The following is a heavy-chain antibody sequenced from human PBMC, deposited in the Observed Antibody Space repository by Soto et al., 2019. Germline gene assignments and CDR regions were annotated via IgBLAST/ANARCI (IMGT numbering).Heavy chain of an antibody. J-gene: IGHJ6*01. V-gene: IGHV1-69*02. CDR2: IIPILGIA. Sequence: SVKVSCKASGGTFSSYTISWVRQAPGQGLEWMGRIIPILGIANYAQKFQGRVTITADKSTSTVYMELRSLRSDDTAVYYCARGRLCTRTNCYVDIMGIWGQGTTVTVSS. CDR1: GGTFSSYT. D-gene: IGHD2-2*01. CDR3: ARGRLCTRTNCYVDIMGI.